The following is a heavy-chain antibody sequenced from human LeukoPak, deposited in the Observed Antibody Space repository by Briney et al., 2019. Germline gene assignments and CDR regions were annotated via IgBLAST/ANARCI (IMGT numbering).Heavy chain of an antibody. CDR2: IFPGDSDT. V-gene: IGHV5-51*01. CDR3: ARSSETYFTTFDS. Sequence: GASLKISCQGSGYSFNNHWIGWVRQPPGKGLEWMAIIFPGDSDTRYSPSFQGQVTISADRSITTAYLQWSRLKASDTAIYYCARSSETYFTTFDSWGQGTLVTVSS. J-gene: IGHJ4*02. CDR1: GYSFNNHW. D-gene: IGHD2/OR15-2a*01.